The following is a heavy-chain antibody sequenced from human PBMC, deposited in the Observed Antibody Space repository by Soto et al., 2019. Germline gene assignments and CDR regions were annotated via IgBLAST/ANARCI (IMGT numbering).Heavy chain of an antibody. J-gene: IGHJ6*02. Sequence: GWSLRLSCAASGFTFGSYGMVWVRQAPGKGLEWISYISNIGTSIYYADSVKGRFTISRDNAKNSLYLQMDSLRADDTAVYYCARNGGGLGVWGQGTTVTVSS. D-gene: IGHD3-10*01. V-gene: IGHV3-48*03. CDR2: ISNIGTSI. CDR3: ARNGGGLGV. CDR1: GFTFGSYG.